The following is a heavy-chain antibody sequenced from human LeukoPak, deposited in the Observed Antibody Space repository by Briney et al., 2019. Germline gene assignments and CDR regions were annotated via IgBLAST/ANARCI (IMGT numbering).Heavy chain of an antibody. D-gene: IGHD3-10*01. Sequence: GGSLRLSCAASGFTFSSYSMSWVRQAPGKGLEWVSVIYSGGSTYYADSVKGRFTISRDNSKNTLYLQMNSLRAEDTAVYYCASPTSGDYWGQGTLVTVSS. V-gene: IGHV3-53*01. CDR3: ASPTSGDY. CDR2: IYSGGST. J-gene: IGHJ4*02. CDR1: GFTFSSYS.